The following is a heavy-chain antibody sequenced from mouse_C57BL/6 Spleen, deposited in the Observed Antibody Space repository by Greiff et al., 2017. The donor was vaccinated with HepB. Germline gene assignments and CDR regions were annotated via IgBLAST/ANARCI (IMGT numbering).Heavy chain of an antibody. CDR3: AREGDYDGPFDV. Sequence: EVKLMESGGGLVKPGGSLKLSCAASGFTFSSYAMSWVRQTPEKRLEWVATISDGGSYTYYPDNVKGRFTISRDNAKNNLYLQMSHLKSEDTAVYYCAREGDYDGPFDVWGTGTTVTVSS. D-gene: IGHD2-4*01. CDR2: ISDGGSYT. V-gene: IGHV5-4*01. J-gene: IGHJ1*03. CDR1: GFTFSSYA.